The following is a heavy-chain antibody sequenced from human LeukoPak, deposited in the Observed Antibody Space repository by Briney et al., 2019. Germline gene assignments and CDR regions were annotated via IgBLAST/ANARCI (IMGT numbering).Heavy chain of an antibody. CDR1: GFTFGDYT. J-gene: IGHJ4*02. Sequence: PGGSLRLSCTASGFTFGDYTMSWGRQAPGKGLEWVGFIRSEAYGGTTEYAASVKGRFTISRDDSKSIAYLQMNSLKTEDTAMYYCARDGCGSTSCYPVFDFWGQGTLVTVSS. V-gene: IGHV3-49*04. CDR3: ARDGCGSTSCYPVFDF. CDR2: IRSEAYGGTT. D-gene: IGHD2-2*01.